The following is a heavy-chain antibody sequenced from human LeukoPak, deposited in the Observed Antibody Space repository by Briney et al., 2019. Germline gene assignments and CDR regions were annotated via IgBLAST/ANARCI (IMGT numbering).Heavy chain of an antibody. CDR2: IYWDDDK. Sequence: SGPTLVNPTQTLTLTCTFSGFSLSTSGVNVGWIRQPPGKALEWLALIYWDDDKRYCPSLKSRLTITKDTSKNQVVLTMINMDSVDTATYYRAHSHGDYAPQAFDIWGQGTMVTVSS. CDR3: AHSHGDYAPQAFDI. V-gene: IGHV2-5*02. J-gene: IGHJ3*02. CDR1: GFSLSTSGVN. D-gene: IGHD4-17*01.